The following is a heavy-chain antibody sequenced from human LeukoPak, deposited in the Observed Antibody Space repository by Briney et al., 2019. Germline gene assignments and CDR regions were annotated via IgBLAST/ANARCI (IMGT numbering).Heavy chain of an antibody. V-gene: IGHV3-21*01. J-gene: IGHJ4*02. CDR1: GFTFSSYT. Sequence: PGGSLRLSCAASGFTFSSYTMNGVRQAPGKGLEWVSSISSSTTYIFYAGSLKGRFTISRDNAKNSVYPQMNSLRAEDTAVYYCARTHCNSTSCYPYYFDYWGQGTLVTVSS. CDR3: ARTHCNSTSCYPYYFDY. CDR2: ISSSTTYI. D-gene: IGHD2-2*01.